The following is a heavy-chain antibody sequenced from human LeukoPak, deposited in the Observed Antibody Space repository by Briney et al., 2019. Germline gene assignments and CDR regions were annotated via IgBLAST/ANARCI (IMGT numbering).Heavy chain of an antibody. Sequence: GGSLRLPCAASGFMVSSNYMSWVRQAPGKGLEWVSVIYSGGSTYYADSVKGRFTISRDNSKNTLYLQMNSLRAEDTAVYYCARTSGYYDSSGYHSLFDYWGQESLVTVSS. CDR1: GFMVSSNY. CDR3: ARTSGYYDSSGYHSLFDY. D-gene: IGHD3-22*01. V-gene: IGHV3-53*01. J-gene: IGHJ4*02. CDR2: IYSGGST.